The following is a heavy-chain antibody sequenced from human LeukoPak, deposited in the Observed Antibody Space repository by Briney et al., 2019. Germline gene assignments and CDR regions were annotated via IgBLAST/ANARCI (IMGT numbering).Heavy chain of an antibody. D-gene: IGHD6-19*01. V-gene: IGHV4-39*01. CDR3: ARLSSGWYDTDY. CDR1: GGSISNNSYY. CDR2: FYYSGST. J-gene: IGHJ4*02. Sequence: SEALSLTCTVSGGSISNNSYYWGWIRKPPGRGLEWIGSFYYSGSTYYNPSLKSRVTISVDPSKNQFSLKVTSVTAADTAVYYCARLSSGWYDTDYWGQGTLVTVSS.